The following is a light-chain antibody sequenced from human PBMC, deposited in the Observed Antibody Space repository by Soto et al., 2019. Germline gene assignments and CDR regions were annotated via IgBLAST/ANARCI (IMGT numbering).Light chain of an antibody. V-gene: IGLV1-40*01. CDR1: SSNIGAEYD. Sequence: QSVLTQPPAVSGAPGQRVAISCTGSSSNIGAEYDVHWYQQLPGTAPKRLIYGDNNRPSGVPDRFSGSKSGTSASLAITGLQHEDEAHYYCQSYDSSLTTFVFRTGTKLTVL. CDR2: GDN. CDR3: QSYDSSLTTFV. J-gene: IGLJ1*01.